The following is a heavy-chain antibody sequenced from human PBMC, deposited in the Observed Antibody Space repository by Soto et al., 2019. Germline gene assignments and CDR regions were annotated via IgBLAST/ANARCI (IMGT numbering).Heavy chain of an antibody. CDR1: GGSFSGYY. Sequence: KAXGTLSLTSAVYGGSFSGYYWSWIRQPPGKGLEWIGEINHSGSTNYNPSLKSRVTISVDTSKNQFSLKLSSVTAADTAVYYCARSQILLWFGELPYYFDYWGQGTLVTVSS. D-gene: IGHD3-10*01. V-gene: IGHV4-34*01. CDR2: INHSGST. CDR3: ARSQILLWFGELPYYFDY. J-gene: IGHJ4*02.